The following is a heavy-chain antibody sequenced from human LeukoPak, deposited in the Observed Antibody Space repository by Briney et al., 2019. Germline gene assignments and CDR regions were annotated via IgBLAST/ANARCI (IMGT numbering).Heavy chain of an antibody. CDR3: ARLVVAGAFDI. CDR2: IYYSGST. V-gene: IGHV4-39*01. D-gene: IGHD2-15*01. CDR1: GGSISSSSYY. Sequence: SETLSLTCTVSGGSISSSSYYWGWIRQPPGKGLEWIGSIYYSGSTYYNPSLKSRVTISVDTSKNQFSLKLSSVTAADTAVYYCARLVVAGAFDIWGQGTVVTVSS. J-gene: IGHJ3*02.